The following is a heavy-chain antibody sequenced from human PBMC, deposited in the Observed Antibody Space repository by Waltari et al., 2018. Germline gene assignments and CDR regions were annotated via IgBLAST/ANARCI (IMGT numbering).Heavy chain of an antibody. CDR1: GGSISSYY. Sequence: QVQLQESGPGLVKPSETLSLTCTVSGGSISSYYWSWIRQPPGKGLEWIGYIYYSGSTNHNPSPKRRVTLTGEQAKNPVSLKPSPGTAGDTAGDYWARGVSESIAAAGTVFDHWGQGTLVTVSS. D-gene: IGHD6-13*01. V-gene: IGHV4-59*01. J-gene: IGHJ4*02. CDR2: IYYSGST. CDR3: ARGVSESIAAAGTVFDH.